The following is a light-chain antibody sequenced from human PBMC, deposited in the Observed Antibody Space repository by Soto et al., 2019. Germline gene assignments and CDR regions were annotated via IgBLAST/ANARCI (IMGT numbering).Light chain of an antibody. J-gene: IGKJ1*01. Sequence: EIVMTQSPATVCVSRGERAKFSCRASQSVSSNLAWYQQKPGQAPRLLIYGASTRATGIPARFSGSGSGTEFTLTISSLQSEDFAVYYCQQYNNCPRTFGQGTKVDI. CDR3: QQYNNCPRT. V-gene: IGKV3-15*01. CDR1: QSVSSN. CDR2: GAS.